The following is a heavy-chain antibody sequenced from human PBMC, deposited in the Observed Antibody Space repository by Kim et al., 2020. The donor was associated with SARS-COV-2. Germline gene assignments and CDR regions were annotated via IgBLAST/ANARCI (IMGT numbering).Heavy chain of an antibody. V-gene: IGHV3-64D*06. CDR1: GFTFSSYA. D-gene: IGHD5-18*01. Sequence: GGSLRLSCSASGFTFSSYAMHWVRQAPGKGLEYVSAISSNGGSTYYADSVKGRFTISRDNSKNTLYLQMSSLRAEDTAVYYCVKADGYSYGYYYYGMDVWGQGTTVTVSS. CDR2: ISSNGGST. CDR3: VKADGYSYGYYYYGMDV. J-gene: IGHJ6*02.